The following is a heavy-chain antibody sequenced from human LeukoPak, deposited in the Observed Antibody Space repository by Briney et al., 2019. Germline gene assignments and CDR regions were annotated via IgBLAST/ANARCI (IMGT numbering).Heavy chain of an antibody. D-gene: IGHD5-12*01. CDR2: ISSSSSYI. V-gene: IGHV3-21*01. CDR1: GFTFSSYS. J-gene: IGHJ4*02. CDR3: ARDRGYSGYDWFEY. Sequence: PGGSLRLSCAASGFTFSSYSMNWVSQAPGKGLEWVSSISSSSSYIYYADSVKGRFTISRDNAKNSLYLQMNSLRAEDTAVYYCARDRGYSGYDWFEYWGQGTLVTVSS.